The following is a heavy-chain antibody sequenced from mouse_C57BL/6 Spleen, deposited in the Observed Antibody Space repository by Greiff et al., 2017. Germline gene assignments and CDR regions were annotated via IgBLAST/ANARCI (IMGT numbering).Heavy chain of an antibody. J-gene: IGHJ2*01. Sequence: EVQLKESGPELVKPGASVKMSCKASGYTFTDYNMHWVKQSHGKSLEWIGYINPNNGGTSYNQKFKGKATLTVNKSSSTAYMELRRLTSEDSAVYYCAREVYDGYFDYWGQGTTLTVSS. CDR1: GYTFTDYN. D-gene: IGHD2-3*01. V-gene: IGHV1-22*01. CDR3: AREVYDGYFDY. CDR2: INPNNGGT.